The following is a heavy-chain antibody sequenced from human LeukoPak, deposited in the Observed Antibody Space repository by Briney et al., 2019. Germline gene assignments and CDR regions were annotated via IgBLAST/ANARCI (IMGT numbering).Heavy chain of an antibody. D-gene: IGHD5-18*01. CDR2: IYPGDSDT. Sequence: GEALKISCKGSGYSFTSYWMGWVRQMPGKGLEWMGIIYPGDSDTRYSPSFQGQVTISADKSITTAYLQWSSLKASDTAMYYCARGLVDTAITFDYWGQGTLVTVSS. CDR3: ARGLVDTAITFDY. J-gene: IGHJ4*02. CDR1: GYSFTSYW. V-gene: IGHV5-51*01.